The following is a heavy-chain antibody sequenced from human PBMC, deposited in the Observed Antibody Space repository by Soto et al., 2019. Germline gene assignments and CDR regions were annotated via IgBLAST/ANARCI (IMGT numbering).Heavy chain of an antibody. D-gene: IGHD3-10*01. CDR3: ARRTVWFGDYGMDV. V-gene: IGHV4-39*01. CDR2: IYYSGST. CDR1: GGSISSSSYY. J-gene: IGHJ6*02. Sequence: SETLSLTCTVSGGSISSSSYYWGWIRQPPGKGLEWIGSIYYSGSTYYNPSLKSRVTISVDTSKNQFSLKLSSVTAADTAVYYCARRTVWFGDYGMDVWGQGTTVTVSS.